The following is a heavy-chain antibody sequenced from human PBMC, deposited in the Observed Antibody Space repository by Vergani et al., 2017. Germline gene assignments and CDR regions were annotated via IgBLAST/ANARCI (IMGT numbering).Heavy chain of an antibody. Sequence: QVQLQESGPGLVKPSETLSLTCTVSNDSVSNTFYYWGWIRQTPGKGLEWIGSIYYSGSTYYNPSLESRVTMSVDTSKSQFSLKLSSVTAADTAVYYCATTLNDYGDFVFDYWGQGTLVTVSS. CDR3: ATTLNDYGDFVFDY. CDR2: IYYSGST. J-gene: IGHJ4*02. V-gene: IGHV4-39*01. CDR1: NDSVSNTFYY. D-gene: IGHD4-17*01.